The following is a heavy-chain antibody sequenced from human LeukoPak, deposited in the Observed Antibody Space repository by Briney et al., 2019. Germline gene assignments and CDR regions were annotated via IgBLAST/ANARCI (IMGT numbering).Heavy chain of an antibody. V-gene: IGHV1-69*01. D-gene: IGHD3-22*01. CDR3: ARENYYDSSGYRYYFDY. J-gene: IGHJ4*02. CDR1: GGTFSNYA. CDR2: IIPIFGTA. Sequence: GASVKVSCKASGGTFSNYAISWVRQAPGQGLEWMGGIIPIFGTANYAQKFQGRVTITADESTSTAYMELSSLRSEDTAVYYCARENYYDSSGYRYYFDYWGQGTLVTVSS.